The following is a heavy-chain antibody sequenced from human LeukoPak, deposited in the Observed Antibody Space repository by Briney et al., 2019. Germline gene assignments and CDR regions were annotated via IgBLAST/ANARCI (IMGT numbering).Heavy chain of an antibody. V-gene: IGHV4-34*01. CDR1: GGSFSGYY. CDR2: INHSGST. J-gene: IGHJ6*03. CDR3: ARARCSGGSCYFYYYYYMDV. Sequence: PSETLSLTCAVYGGSFSGYYWSWIREPPGKGLEWIGEINHSGSTNYNPSLKSRVTISVDTSKNQFSLKLSSVTAPDTAVYYCARARCSGGSCYFYYYYYMDVWGKGTTVTVSS. D-gene: IGHD2-15*01.